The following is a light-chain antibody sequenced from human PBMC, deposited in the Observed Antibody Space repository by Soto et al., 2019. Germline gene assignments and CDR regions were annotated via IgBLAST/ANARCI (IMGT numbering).Light chain of an antibody. CDR1: QSLIYSNGKTY. J-gene: IGKJ1*01. CDR2: QVS. Sequence: VLTQSPLSLPVTLGQAASISCKSSQSLIYSNGKTYLNWYQQRPGQVPRRIIYQVSNRESGVPDRFSGSGSGSGTYFTLKISRVEAEDVGVYYWMEGTTSFGQGTKVE. CDR3: MEGTTS. V-gene: IGKV2-30*01.